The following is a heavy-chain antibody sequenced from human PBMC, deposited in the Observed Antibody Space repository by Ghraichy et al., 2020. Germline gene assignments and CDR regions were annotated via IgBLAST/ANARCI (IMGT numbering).Heavy chain of an antibody. J-gene: IGHJ5*02. CDR3: AKVSYYYDTSGYRGWFDP. D-gene: IGHD3-22*01. CDR1: GGSISSSSYY. CDR2: IYYSGST. V-gene: IGHV4-39*01. Sequence: SETLSLTCTVSGGSISSSSYYWGWIRQPPGKGLEWIWTIYYSGSTYYNPSLRSRVTISVDTSKNQFSLKLSSVTAADTAVYYCAKVSYYYDTSGYRGWFDPWGQGTLVTVSS.